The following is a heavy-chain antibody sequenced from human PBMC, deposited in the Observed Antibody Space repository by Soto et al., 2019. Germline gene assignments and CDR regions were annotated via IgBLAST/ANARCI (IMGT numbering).Heavy chain of an antibody. CDR3: ARVSLINDCSGGSCYYRSDAFDI. CDR1: GFTFSSYS. Sequence: EVQLVESGGGLVQPGGSLRLSCAASGFTFSSYSMNWVRQAPGKGLEWVSYISSSSSTIYYADSVKGRFTISRDNAKKSLYLQMNSLRAEDTAVYYCARVSLINDCSGGSCYYRSDAFDIWGQGTMVTVSS. J-gene: IGHJ3*02. CDR2: ISSSSSTI. D-gene: IGHD2-15*01. V-gene: IGHV3-48*01.